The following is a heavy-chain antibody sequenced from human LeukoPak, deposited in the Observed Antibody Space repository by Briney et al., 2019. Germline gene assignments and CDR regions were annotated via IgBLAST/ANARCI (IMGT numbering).Heavy chain of an antibody. CDR3: AKDMQSAVAGSSEGFGYYMDV. CDR2: IRGIGGST. Sequence: GGSLRLSCAASGFTFSSYAMSWVRQAPGKGLEWVSAIRGIGGSTYYADSVKGRFTLSTDNSKNTLYLQMNSLRAEDTAVYYCAKDMQSAVAGSSEGFGYYMDVWGKGSTVTVSS. CDR1: GFTFSSYA. V-gene: IGHV3-23*01. D-gene: IGHD6-19*01. J-gene: IGHJ6*03.